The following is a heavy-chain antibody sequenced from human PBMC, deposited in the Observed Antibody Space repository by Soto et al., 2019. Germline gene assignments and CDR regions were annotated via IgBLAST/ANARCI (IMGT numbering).Heavy chain of an antibody. J-gene: IGHJ4*02. CDR1: GFTSSSYV. Sequence: VPLVESGGGVVQPGRSLRLSCEGSGFTSSSYVMHWVRQAPGKGLEWVALISFDGSKKNYADSVKGRFTISRDNSKNMMYLQMNSLRPGDTAVYYCARGVFYYYGSSGYSPDYWGQGTLVTVSS. CDR2: ISFDGSKK. CDR3: ARGVFYYYGSSGYSPDY. V-gene: IGHV3-30-3*01. D-gene: IGHD3-22*01.